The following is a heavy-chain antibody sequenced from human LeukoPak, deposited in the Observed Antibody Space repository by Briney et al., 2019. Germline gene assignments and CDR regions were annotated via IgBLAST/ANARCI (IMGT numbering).Heavy chain of an antibody. CDR3: ARGRYYYDSSGYYLGY. CDR1: GGSISNYY. V-gene: IGHV4-59*12. D-gene: IGHD3-22*01. Sequence: PSETLSLTCTVSGGSISNYYWSWIRQPPGKELEWIGYISYSGNTDSNPSLKSRVTISVDTSKNQFSLKLSSVTAADTAVYYCARGRYYYDSSGYYLGYWGQGILVTVSS. J-gene: IGHJ4*02. CDR2: ISYSGNT.